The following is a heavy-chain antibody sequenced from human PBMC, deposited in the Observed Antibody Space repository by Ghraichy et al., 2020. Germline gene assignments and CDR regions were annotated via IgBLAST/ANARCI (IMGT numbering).Heavy chain of an antibody. D-gene: IGHD6-6*01. CDR1: GFTFSSYA. CDR3: AKVGAARPEYYFDY. J-gene: IGHJ4*02. CDR2: ISGSGGST. Sequence: GESLNISCAASGFTFSSYAMSWVRQAPGKGLEWVSAISGSGGSTYYADSVKGRFTISRDNSKTTLYLQMNSLRAEDTAVYYCAKVGAARPEYYFDYWGQGTPVTVSS. V-gene: IGHV3-23*01.